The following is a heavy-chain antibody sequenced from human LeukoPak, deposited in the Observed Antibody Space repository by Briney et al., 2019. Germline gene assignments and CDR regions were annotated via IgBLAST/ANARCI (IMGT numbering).Heavy chain of an antibody. Sequence: SETLSPTCTVSGGSISSYYWSWIRQPPGKGLEWIGYIYYSGSTNYNPSLKSRVTISVDTSKSQFSLKLSSVTAADTAVYYCARETYYYDSSGYSPAFDIWGQGTMVTVSS. J-gene: IGHJ3*02. CDR1: GGSISSYY. CDR3: ARETYYYDSSGYSPAFDI. V-gene: IGHV4-59*01. CDR2: IYYSGST. D-gene: IGHD3-22*01.